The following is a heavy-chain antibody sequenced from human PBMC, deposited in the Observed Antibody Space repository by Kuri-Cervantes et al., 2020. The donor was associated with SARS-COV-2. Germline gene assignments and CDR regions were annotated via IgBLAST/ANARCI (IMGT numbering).Heavy chain of an antibody. CDR2: IYTSGST. Sequence: ESLKISCTVSGGSISSYYWSWIRQPAGKGLEWIGRIYTSGSTNYNPSLKSRVAMSVDTSKNQFSLKLSSVTAADTAVYYCAGGGGGQLDFDYWGQGTLVTVSS. D-gene: IGHD6-13*01. J-gene: IGHJ4*02. V-gene: IGHV4-4*07. CDR3: AGGGGGQLDFDY. CDR1: GGSISSYY.